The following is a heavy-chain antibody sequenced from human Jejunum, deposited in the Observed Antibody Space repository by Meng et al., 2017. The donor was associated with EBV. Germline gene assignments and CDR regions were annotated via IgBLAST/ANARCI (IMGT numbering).Heavy chain of an antibody. J-gene: IGHJ5*02. D-gene: IGHD6-13*01. CDR3: ARAPSVAAAGLNNWFDP. CDR1: GASISISSYY. CDR2: IYSSGST. V-gene: IGHV4-39*01. Sequence: LQVEGAGPGHVKPSETLALPFTCFGASISISSYYWAWIRQPPGKGLEWIGSIYSSGSTYYNPSLKSRVTISVDTSKNQFSLKLSSVTAADTAVYYCARAPSVAAAGLNNWFDPWGQGTLVTVSS.